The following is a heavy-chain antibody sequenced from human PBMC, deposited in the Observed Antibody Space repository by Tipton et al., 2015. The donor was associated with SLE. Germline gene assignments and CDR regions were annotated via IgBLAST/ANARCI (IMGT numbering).Heavy chain of an antibody. D-gene: IGHD6-19*01. J-gene: IGHJ4*02. Sequence: LRLSCAASGFTFSNAWMSWIRQPPGKGLEWIGEINHSGSTNYNPSLKSRVTISVDTSKNQFSLKLSSVTAADTAVYYCARVKDNGWLPFDYWGQGTLVTVSS. CDR1: GFTFSNAW. CDR3: ARVKDNGWLPFDY. V-gene: IGHV4-34*01. CDR2: INHSGST.